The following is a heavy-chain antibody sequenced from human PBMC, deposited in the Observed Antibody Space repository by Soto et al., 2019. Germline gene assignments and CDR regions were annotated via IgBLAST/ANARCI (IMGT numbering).Heavy chain of an antibody. V-gene: IGHV4-39*01. D-gene: IGHD1-26*01. CDR2: IYYSGST. CDR3: ARGGIPPSGYGIAYAMDV. J-gene: IGHJ6*02. CDR1: GVSISGSRYY. Sequence: PSETLSLPCTVSGVSISGSRYYWGWIRQPPGRGLEWIGNIYYSGSTYSTPALKSRVTLSVDTSKNQFSLNLNSVTAADTAVYYCARGGIPPSGYGIAYAMDVWGQGTTVTVSS.